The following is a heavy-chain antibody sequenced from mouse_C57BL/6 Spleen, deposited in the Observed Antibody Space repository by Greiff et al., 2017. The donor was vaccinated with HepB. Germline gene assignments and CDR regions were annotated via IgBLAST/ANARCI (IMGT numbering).Heavy chain of an antibody. Sequence: EVQLQESGPGLVKPSQSLSLTCSVTGYSITSGYYWNWIRQFPGNKLEWMGYISYDGSNNYNPSLKNRISITRDTSKNQFFLKLNSVTTEDTATYYCAREGGNYVWAMDYWGQGTSVTVAS. D-gene: IGHD2-1*01. V-gene: IGHV3-6*01. CDR1: GYSITSGYY. J-gene: IGHJ4*01. CDR2: ISYDGSN. CDR3: AREGGNYVWAMDY.